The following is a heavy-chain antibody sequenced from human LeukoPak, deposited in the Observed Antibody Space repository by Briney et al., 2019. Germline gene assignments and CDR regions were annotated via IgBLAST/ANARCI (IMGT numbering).Heavy chain of an antibody. J-gene: IGHJ4*02. CDR2: ISYDGSNK. D-gene: IGHD6-25*01. V-gene: IGHV3-30*01. CDR3: ARDPAFDY. Sequence: GGSLRLSCAASVFTFSSYAMHWVRQAPGKELEGVAVISYDGSNKYYADSVKGRFTISRDNSKNTLYLQMNSLRAEDTAVYYCARDPAFDYWGQGTLVTVSS. CDR1: VFTFSSYA.